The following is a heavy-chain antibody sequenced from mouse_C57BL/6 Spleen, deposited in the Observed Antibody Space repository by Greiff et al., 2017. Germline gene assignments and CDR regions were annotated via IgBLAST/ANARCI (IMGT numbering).Heavy chain of an antibody. CDR3: ARPLYYGNYGYAMDY. CDR2: IYPGDGDT. Sequence: QVQLQQSGPELVKPGASVKISCKASGYAFSSYWMNWVKQRPGKGLEWIGRIYPGDGDTNYNGKFKGKATLTADKSSSTAYMQLSSLTSEDSAVYFGARPLYYGNYGYAMDYWGQGTSVTVSS. V-gene: IGHV1-82*01. CDR1: GYAFSSYW. D-gene: IGHD2-1*01. J-gene: IGHJ4*01.